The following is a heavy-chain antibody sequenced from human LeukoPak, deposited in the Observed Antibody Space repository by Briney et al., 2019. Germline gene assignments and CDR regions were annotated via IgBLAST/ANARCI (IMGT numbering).Heavy chain of an antibody. J-gene: IGHJ4*02. CDR3: ARDLAWGAFDY. CDR1: GFTFSSYG. CDR2: ISPRGGGT. Sequence: GGSLRLSCAASGFTFSSYGMSWVRQAPGKGLEWLSGISPRGGGTYYAGSVKGRFTISRDDSKNTLSLQMNSLRVEDTAVYYCARDLAWGAFDYWGQGTLVTVSS. D-gene: IGHD7-27*01. V-gene: IGHV3-23*01.